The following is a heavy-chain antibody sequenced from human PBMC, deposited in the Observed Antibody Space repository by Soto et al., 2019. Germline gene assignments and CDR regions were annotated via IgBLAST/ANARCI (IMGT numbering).Heavy chain of an antibody. D-gene: IGHD3-16*01. CDR3: ARDPWGGFNWFDP. CDR2: ISSDGGIK. CDR1: GFTFSSYT. V-gene: IGHV3-30-3*01. Sequence: QVQLVESGGGVVQPGGSLKLSCTASGFTFSSYTMHWVRQAPGKGLDWVAAISSDGGIKYYAHSVKGRFTISRDNSRNTLYLQMNSLRPDDTSLFYCARDPWGGFNWFDPWGQGTLVTVSS. J-gene: IGHJ5*02.